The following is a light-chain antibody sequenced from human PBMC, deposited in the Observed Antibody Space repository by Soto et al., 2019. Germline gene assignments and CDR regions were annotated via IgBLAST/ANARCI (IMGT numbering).Light chain of an antibody. CDR1: SGDIGSYNR. V-gene: IGLV2-14*01. J-gene: IGLJ2*01. Sequence: QSALTQPASVSGSPGQSITISCTGTSGDIGSYNRVSWYQQHPGKAPKLMIYEVSNRPSGVSNRFSGSKSGNTASLTISGLQAEDEADYYCSSYTSSSTPYVVFGGGTKVTVL. CDR3: SSYTSSSTPYVV. CDR2: EVS.